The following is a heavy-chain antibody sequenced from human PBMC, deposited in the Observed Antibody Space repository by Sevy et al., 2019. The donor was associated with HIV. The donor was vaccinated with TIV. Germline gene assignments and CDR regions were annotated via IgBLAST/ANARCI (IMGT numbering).Heavy chain of an antibody. Sequence: GESLKISCKGSGYSFTSYWIGWVRQMPGKSLEWMGIIYPGDSDTRYSPSFQGQVTISADKSISTAYLQWSSLKASDTAMYYCARQEVERGYSYGGADYWGQGTLVTVSS. CDR3: ARQEVERGYSYGGADY. D-gene: IGHD5-18*01. CDR2: IYPGDSDT. CDR1: GYSFTSYW. V-gene: IGHV5-51*01. J-gene: IGHJ4*02.